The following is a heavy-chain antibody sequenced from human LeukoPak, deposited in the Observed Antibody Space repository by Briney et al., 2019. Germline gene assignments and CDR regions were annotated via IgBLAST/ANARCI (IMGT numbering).Heavy chain of an antibody. V-gene: IGHV3-74*01. D-gene: IGHD3-22*01. Sequence: PGGSLRLSCAASGFTFNSYWMHWVRQPPGKGLLWVARIKSDGSYTDFADSVKGRFSISRDNAKSTLYLQMNSLRADDTAMYYCARCHYGSSGYCNGVDYWGQGTLVTVSS. J-gene: IGHJ4*02. CDR3: ARCHYGSSGYCNGVDY. CDR2: IKSDGSYT. CDR1: GFTFNSYW.